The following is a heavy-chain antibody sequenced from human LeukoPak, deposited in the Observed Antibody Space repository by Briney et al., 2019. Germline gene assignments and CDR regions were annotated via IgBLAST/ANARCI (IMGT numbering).Heavy chain of an antibody. CDR3: ERDQDYYGSGSYEY. V-gene: IGHV3-74*01. D-gene: IGHD3-10*01. Sequence: QPGGSLRLSCAASGFTFSSYWMHWVRQAPGKGLVWVSRINSDGSSASYADSVKGRFTISRDNAKNTLYLQMNSLRAEDTAVYYCERDQDYYGSGSYEYWGQGTLVTVSS. CDR2: INSDGSSA. CDR1: GFTFSSYW. J-gene: IGHJ4*02.